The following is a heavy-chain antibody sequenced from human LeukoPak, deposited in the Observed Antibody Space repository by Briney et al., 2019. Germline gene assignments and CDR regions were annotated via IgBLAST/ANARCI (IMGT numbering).Heavy chain of an antibody. J-gene: IGHJ5*02. CDR1: GGSISSYY. D-gene: IGHD6-6*01. V-gene: IGHV4-59*01. Sequence: SETLSLTCTVSGGSISSYYWSWIRQPPGKGLEWIGYIYYSGSTNYNPSLKSRVTISVDTSKNQFSLKLSSVTAANTAVYYCARVEYSSSSDWFDPWGQGTLVTVSS. CDR3: ARVEYSSSSDWFDP. CDR2: IYYSGST.